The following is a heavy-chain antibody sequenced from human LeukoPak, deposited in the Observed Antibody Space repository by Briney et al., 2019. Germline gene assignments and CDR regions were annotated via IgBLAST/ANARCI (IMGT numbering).Heavy chain of an antibody. CDR2: INPNSGGT. D-gene: IGHD3-9*01. Sequence: ASVKVSFKASGYTFTGYYMHWVRQAPGQGLEWMGWINPNSGGTNYAQKFQGRVTMTRDTSTSTVYMELSSLRSEDTAVYYCAREGKNYDILTGYDYWGQGTLVTVSS. CDR3: AREGKNYDILTGYDY. J-gene: IGHJ4*02. CDR1: GYTFTGYY. V-gene: IGHV1-2*02.